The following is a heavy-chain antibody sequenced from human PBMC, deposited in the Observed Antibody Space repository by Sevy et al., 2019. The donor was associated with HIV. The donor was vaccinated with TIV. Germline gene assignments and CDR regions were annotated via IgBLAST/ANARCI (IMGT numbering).Heavy chain of an antibody. CDR1: GFTFSSYG. CDR2: IWYDGSNK. Sequence: WGSLRLSCAASGFTFSSYGMHWVRQAPGKGLEWVAVIWYDGSNKYYADSVKGRFTISRDNSKNTLYLQMNSLRAEDTAVYYCVREGNHTHESVGPVVPAAIYYYYGMDVWGQGTTVTVSS. CDR3: VREGNHTHESVGPVVPAAIYYYYGMDV. V-gene: IGHV3-33*01. D-gene: IGHD2-2*02. J-gene: IGHJ6*02.